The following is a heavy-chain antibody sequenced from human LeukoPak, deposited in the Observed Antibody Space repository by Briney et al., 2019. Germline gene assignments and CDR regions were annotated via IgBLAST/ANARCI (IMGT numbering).Heavy chain of an antibody. V-gene: IGHV7-4-1*02. D-gene: IGHD3-22*01. Sequence: ASVKVSCKASGYTFTSYAMNWVRQAPGQGLEWMGWINTNTGNPTYAQGFTGRFVFSLDTSVSTAYLQISSLKAEDTAVYYCAIIKDYYDSSGPGDYWGQGTLVTVPS. J-gene: IGHJ4*02. CDR2: INTNTGNP. CDR1: GYTFTSYA. CDR3: AIIKDYYDSSGPGDY.